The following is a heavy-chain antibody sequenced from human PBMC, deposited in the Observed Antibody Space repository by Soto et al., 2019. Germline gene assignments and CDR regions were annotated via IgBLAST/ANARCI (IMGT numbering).Heavy chain of an antibody. D-gene: IGHD3-16*01. V-gene: IGHV1-69*01. CDR3: ARYVSVMTSVFGF. CDR1: GGTFYTYA. J-gene: IGHJ5*01. Sequence: QVHLVQSGAEVKRPGSSVRVSCRASGGTFYTYAFTWVRQAPGQGLEWMGGITPMIGTTKYEQKFHGRVTSSQDASASTANSDLTNLISDDTAVYYGARYVSVMTSVFGFWGHGTLITVSS. CDR2: ITPMIGTT.